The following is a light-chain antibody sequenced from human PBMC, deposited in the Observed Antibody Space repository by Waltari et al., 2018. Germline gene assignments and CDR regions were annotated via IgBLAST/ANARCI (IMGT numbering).Light chain of an antibody. Sequence: SYELTQPPSVSVSPGQTARITCSGDALPKQYAHWYQQKPGQVPVLVIDKDSERPSGIPERFSGSSSGTTVTLTISGVQAEDEADYYCQSGDSSGVGVFGGGTKLTVL. J-gene: IGLJ3*02. CDR1: ALPKQY. V-gene: IGLV3-25*03. CDR3: QSGDSSGVGV. CDR2: KDS.